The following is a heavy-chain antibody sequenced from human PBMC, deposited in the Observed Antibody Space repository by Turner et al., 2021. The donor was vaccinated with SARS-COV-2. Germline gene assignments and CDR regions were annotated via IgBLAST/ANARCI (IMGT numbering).Heavy chain of an antibody. CDR2: MHYGETS. D-gene: IGHD7-27*01. J-gene: IGHJ6*02. V-gene: IGHV4-39*01. CDR3: TRIETGGPESFYYGMDL. CDR1: GDAFKPGYYY. Sequence: QVRLQECGPGIVKPSATLSRTRIVPGDAFKPGYYYLGWVRQTPGKGLEWIGSMHYGETSHYDPSSNNRVAMSVDTPKDKFFLTLTSLSVLYRGLYYCTRIETGGPESFYYGMDLWGQGTTVTVSS.